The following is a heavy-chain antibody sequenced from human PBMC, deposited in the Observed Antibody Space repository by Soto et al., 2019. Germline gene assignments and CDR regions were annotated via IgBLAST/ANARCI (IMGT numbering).Heavy chain of an antibody. D-gene: IGHD7-27*01. CDR3: AKAWGIDY. J-gene: IGHJ4*02. V-gene: IGHV3-23*01. Sequence: WVRQAPGKGLEWVSAISGSGGSTYYADSVKGRFTISRDNSKNTLYLQMNSLRAEDTAVYYCAKAWGIDYWGQGTLVTVSS. CDR2: ISGSGGST.